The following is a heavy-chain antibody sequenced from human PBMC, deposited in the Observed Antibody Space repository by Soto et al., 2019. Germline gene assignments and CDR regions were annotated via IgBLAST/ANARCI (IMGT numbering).Heavy chain of an antibody. D-gene: IGHD6-13*01. CDR2: IRSKANSYAT. V-gene: IGHV3-73*01. CDR1: GFTFSGSA. J-gene: IGHJ6*04. Sequence: GGSLRLSCAASGFTFSGSAMHWVRQASGKGLEWVGRIRSKANSYATAYAASVKGRFTISRDDSKNTAYLQMNSLKTEDTAVYYCFQPGAAGQSVDVWGKGTTVTVSS. CDR3: FQPGAAGQSVDV.